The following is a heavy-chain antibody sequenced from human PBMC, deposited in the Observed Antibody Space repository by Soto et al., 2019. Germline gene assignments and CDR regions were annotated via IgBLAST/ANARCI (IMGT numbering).Heavy chain of an antibody. CDR2: IYPGDSDP. V-gene: IGHV5-51*01. D-gene: IGHD5-18*01. Sequence: PGESLKISCKASGYSFTNYWIAWMRQMPGKGLEWMGIIYPGDSDPRYSPSFQGQVTISADKSISTAYLQWSSLKASDTAMYYCARPVMGYSYGYYYGMDVWGQGTTVTVSS. J-gene: IGHJ6*02. CDR3: ARPVMGYSYGYYYGMDV. CDR1: GYSFTNYW.